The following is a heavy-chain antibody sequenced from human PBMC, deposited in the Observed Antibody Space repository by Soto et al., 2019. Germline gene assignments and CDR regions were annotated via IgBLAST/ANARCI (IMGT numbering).Heavy chain of an antibody. CDR3: ARDSREYCSGGSCLLFDY. Sequence: ASVKVSCKASGYTFTSYGISWVRQAPGQGLEWMGWISAYNGNTNYAQKLQGRVTMTTDTSTSTAYMELRSLRSDDTAVYYCARDSREYCSGGSCLLFDYWGQGTLVTVSS. J-gene: IGHJ4*02. CDR1: GYTFTSYG. D-gene: IGHD2-15*01. V-gene: IGHV1-18*01. CDR2: ISAYNGNT.